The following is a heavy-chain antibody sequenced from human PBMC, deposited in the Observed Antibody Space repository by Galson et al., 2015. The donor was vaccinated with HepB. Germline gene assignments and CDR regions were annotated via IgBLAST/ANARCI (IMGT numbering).Heavy chain of an antibody. D-gene: IGHD3-3*01. J-gene: IGHJ5*02. CDR2: INPNSGGT. CDR3: ARDPLSPLRFLEWFAGEGWFDP. Sequence: SVKVSCKASGYTFTGYYMHWVRQAPGQGLEWMGRINPNSGGTNYAQKFQGRVTMTRDTSISTAYMELSRLRSDDTAVYYCARDPLSPLRFLEWFAGEGWFDPWGQGTLVTVSS. V-gene: IGHV1-2*06. CDR1: GYTFTGYY.